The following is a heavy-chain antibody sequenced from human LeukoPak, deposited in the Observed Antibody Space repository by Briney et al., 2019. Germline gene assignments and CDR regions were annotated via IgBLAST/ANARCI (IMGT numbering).Heavy chain of an antibody. CDR3: ARDQRDYGSGSYYGY. J-gene: IGHJ4*02. Sequence: SGTLSLTCGVSDGSITSTNYWTWVRQPPGKGLEWIGEVNLQGGTNYNPPLMGRVAISVDMSENHISLQLTSVTAADTAVYYCARDQRDYGSGSYYGYWGQGTLVTVSS. CDR2: VNLQGGT. V-gene: IGHV4-4*02. CDR1: DGSITSTNY. D-gene: IGHD3-10*01.